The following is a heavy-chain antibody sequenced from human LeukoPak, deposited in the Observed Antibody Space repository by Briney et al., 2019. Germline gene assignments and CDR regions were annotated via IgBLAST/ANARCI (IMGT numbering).Heavy chain of an antibody. D-gene: IGHD2-2*02. CDR3: ARLPGYCSSNSCYKMTIPFDY. Sequence: SGGSLRLSCAASGFIFSSYAMHWVRQAPGKGLEWVAVKAFDGSDEYYADSVKGRFTISRDNSKNTLYLQMNSLRAEDTAVYYCARLPGYCSSNSCYKMTIPFDYWGQGTLVTVSS. CDR1: GFIFSSYA. J-gene: IGHJ4*02. V-gene: IGHV3-30*04. CDR2: KAFDGSDE.